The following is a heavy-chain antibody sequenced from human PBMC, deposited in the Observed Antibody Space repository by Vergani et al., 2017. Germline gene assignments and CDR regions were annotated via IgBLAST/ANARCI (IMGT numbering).Heavy chain of an antibody. CDR2: ISSSSSYI. D-gene: IGHD6-19*01. CDR3: AIDRDGYSSGWYAS. Sequence: EVQLVESGGGLVKPGGSLRLSCAASGFTFSSYSMNWVRQAPGKGLEWVSSISSSSSYIYYADSVKGRFTISRDNAKNSMYLQMNSLRAEDTAVYYCAIDRDGYSSGWYASWGQGTMVTVSS. CDR1: GFTFSSYS. V-gene: IGHV3-21*04. J-gene: IGHJ3*01.